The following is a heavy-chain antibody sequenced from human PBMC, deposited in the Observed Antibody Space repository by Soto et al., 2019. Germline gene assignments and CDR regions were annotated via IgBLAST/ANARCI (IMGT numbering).Heavy chain of an antibody. CDR1: GFSLTTSGVG. V-gene: IGHV2-5*02. Sequence: QITLNESGPMHVKPRQTLTLTCTFSGFSLTTSGVGVGWIRQSPEKAPEWLALIYWDDDKRYSPSLKSRLTITKDLSKNQVVLTMADLDPADTGTYYCAHRVLRTVFGLVTTTAIYFDFWGQGTPVAGSS. J-gene: IGHJ4*02. CDR2: IYWDDDK. D-gene: IGHD3-3*01. CDR3: AHRVLRTVFGLVTTTAIYFDF.